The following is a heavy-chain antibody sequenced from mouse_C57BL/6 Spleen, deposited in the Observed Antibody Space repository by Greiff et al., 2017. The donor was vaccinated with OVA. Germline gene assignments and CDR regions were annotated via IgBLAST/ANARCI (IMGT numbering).Heavy chain of an antibody. V-gene: IGHV1-69*01. D-gene: IGHD2-1*01. J-gene: IGHJ1*03. Sequence: QVQLKQPGAELVMPGASVKLSCKASGYTFTSYWMHWVKQRPGQGLEWIGEIDPSDSYTNYNQKFKGKSTLTVDKSSSTAYRQLSSLTSEDSAVYYWARSPIYYGNYVPWYFDVWGTGTTVTVSS. CDR3: ARSPIYYGNYVPWYFDV. CDR1: GYTFTSYW. CDR2: IDPSDSYT.